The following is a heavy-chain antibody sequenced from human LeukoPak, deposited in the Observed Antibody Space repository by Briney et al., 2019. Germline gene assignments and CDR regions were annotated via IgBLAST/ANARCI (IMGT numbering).Heavy chain of an antibody. D-gene: IGHD3-22*01. CDR3: AREETDYYDSSGYYPY. V-gene: IGHV4-59*01. Sequence: SETLSLTCTVSGGSISSYYWSWTRQPPGKGLEWIGYIYYSGSTNYNPSLKSRVTISVDTSKNQFSLKLSSVTAADTAVYYCAREETDYYDSSGYYPYWGQGTLVTGSS. J-gene: IGHJ4*02. CDR2: IYYSGST. CDR1: GGSISSYY.